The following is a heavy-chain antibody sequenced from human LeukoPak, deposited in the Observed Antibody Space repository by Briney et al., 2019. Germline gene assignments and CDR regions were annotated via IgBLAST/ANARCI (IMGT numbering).Heavy chain of an antibody. Sequence: GESLKISCKGSGYSFTSYWIGWVRQMPGKGLEWMGIIYPGDSDTRYSPSFQGQVTISADKSISTAYLQWSSLKASDTAMYYCARRLRDCGGDCYNYFDYWGQGTLVTVSS. CDR1: GYSFTSYW. CDR3: ARRLRDCGGDCYNYFDY. CDR2: IYPGDSDT. J-gene: IGHJ4*02. D-gene: IGHD2-21*02. V-gene: IGHV5-51*01.